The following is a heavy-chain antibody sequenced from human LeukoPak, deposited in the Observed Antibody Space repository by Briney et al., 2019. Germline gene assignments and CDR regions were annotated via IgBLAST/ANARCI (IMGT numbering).Heavy chain of an antibody. V-gene: IGHV3-53*01. CDR2: IYSGDST. CDR1: GFTVSSNY. J-gene: IGHJ6*02. Sequence: GGSLRLSCAASGFTVSSNYKSWVRQAPGKGLEWVSVIYSGDSTYYADSVKGRFTISRDNSKNTLYLQMNSLRAEDTAVYYCASHRSFYYYYGMDVWGQGNTVTVSS. CDR3: ASHRSFYYYYGMDV. D-gene: IGHD6-13*01.